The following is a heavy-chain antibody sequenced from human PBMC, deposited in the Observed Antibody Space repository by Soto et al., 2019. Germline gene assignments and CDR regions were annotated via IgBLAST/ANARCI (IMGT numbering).Heavy chain of an antibody. J-gene: IGHJ6*02. V-gene: IGHV3-30-3*01. CDR3: ARGGPMPYYDFWSGYSLDYYYGMDV. CDR1: GFTFSSYA. Sequence: PGGSLRLSCAASGFTFSSYAMHWVRQAPGKGLEWVAVISYDGSNKYYADSVKGRFTISRDNSKNTLYLQMNSLRAEDTAVYYCARGGPMPYYDFWSGYSLDYYYGMDVWGQGTTVTVSS. D-gene: IGHD3-3*01. CDR2: ISYDGSNK.